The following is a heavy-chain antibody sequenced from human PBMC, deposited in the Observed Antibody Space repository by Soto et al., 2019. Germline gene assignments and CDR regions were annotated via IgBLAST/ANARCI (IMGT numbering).Heavy chain of an antibody. D-gene: IGHD3-10*01. CDR1: GFTFSSYA. J-gene: IGHJ4*02. CDR3: ARDFYGSGSSSDY. Sequence: GSLRLSCAASGFTFSSYAMHWVRQAPGKGLEWVAVISYDGSNKYYADSVKGRFTISRDNSKNTLYLQMNSLRAEDTAVYYCARDFYGSGSSSDYWGQGTLVTSPQ. V-gene: IGHV3-30-3*01. CDR2: ISYDGSNK.